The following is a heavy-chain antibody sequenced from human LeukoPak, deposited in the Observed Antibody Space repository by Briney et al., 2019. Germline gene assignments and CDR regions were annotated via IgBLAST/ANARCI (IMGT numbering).Heavy chain of an antibody. V-gene: IGHV3-74*01. CDR2: INSDATST. D-gene: IGHD6-13*01. J-gene: IGHJ4*02. CDR3: VRGSPGYSSSWHAY. Sequence: GGSLRLSCAASGFMLSSTWMHWVRQAPGKGLVWVSRINSDATSTSYADSVRGRFTISRDDTKNTMYLQMNSLRAEDTAMYYCVRGSPGYSSSWHAYWGQGTLVTVSS. CDR1: GFMLSSTW.